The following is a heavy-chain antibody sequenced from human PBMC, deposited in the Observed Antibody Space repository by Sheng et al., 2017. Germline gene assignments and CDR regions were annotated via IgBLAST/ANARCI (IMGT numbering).Heavy chain of an antibody. CDR1: GGTFSSYA. J-gene: IGHJ3*02. D-gene: IGHD2-2*01. CDR3: ARPSYCSSTSCYVGDAFDI. CDR2: IIPILGIA. V-gene: IGHV1-69*04. Sequence: QVQLVQSGAEVKKPGSSVKVSCKASGGTFSSYAISWVRQAPGQGLEWMGGIIPILGIANYAQKFQGRVTITADKSTSTAYMELSSLRSEDTAVYYCARPSYCSSTSCYVGDAFDIWGQGTMVTVSS.